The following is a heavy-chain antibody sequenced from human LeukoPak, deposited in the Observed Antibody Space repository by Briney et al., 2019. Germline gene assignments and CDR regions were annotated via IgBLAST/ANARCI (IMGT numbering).Heavy chain of an antibody. V-gene: IGHV3-23*01. J-gene: IGHJ5*02. CDR2: ISASGGST. Sequence: PGGSLRLSCAASGFTFSSYGMHWVRQAPGKGLEWVSAISASGGSTYYSDSVKGRFTISRDNSKNTLYLQINSLRAEDTAVHYCAKHSASSGYYSWFDPWGQGTLVTVSS. D-gene: IGHD3-22*01. CDR1: GFTFSSYG. CDR3: AKHSASSGYYSWFDP.